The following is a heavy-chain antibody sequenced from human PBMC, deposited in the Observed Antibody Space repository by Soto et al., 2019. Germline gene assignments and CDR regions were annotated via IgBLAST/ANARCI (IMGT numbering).Heavy chain of an antibody. CDR2: IKSKTDGGTT. CDR1: GFTFSNAW. J-gene: IGHJ6*02. D-gene: IGHD2-8*01. Sequence: GGSLRLSCAASGFTFSNAWMSWVRQAPGKGLEWVGRIKSKTDGGTTDYAAPVKGRFTISRDDSKNTLYLQMNSLKTEDTAVYYCTTDPSSMLFLYCTNGVCYDGGMDVWGQGTTVTVSS. V-gene: IGHV3-15*01. CDR3: TTDPSSMLFLYCTNGVCYDGGMDV.